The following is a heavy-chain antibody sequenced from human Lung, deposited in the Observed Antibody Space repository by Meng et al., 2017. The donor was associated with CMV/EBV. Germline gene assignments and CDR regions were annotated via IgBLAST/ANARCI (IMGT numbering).Heavy chain of an antibody. CDR3: ARAFYDSIFDGMDV. CDR2: ISYDGSNK. Sequence: GGSLRLXXAAPGFTFSSYAMHWVRQAPGKGLEWVAVISYDGSNKYYADSVKGRFTISRDNSKNTLDLQMNSLRAEDTAVYYCARAFYDSIFDGMDVWGQGTTVTVSS. J-gene: IGHJ6*02. V-gene: IGHV3-30*04. CDR1: GFTFSSYA. D-gene: IGHD3-22*01.